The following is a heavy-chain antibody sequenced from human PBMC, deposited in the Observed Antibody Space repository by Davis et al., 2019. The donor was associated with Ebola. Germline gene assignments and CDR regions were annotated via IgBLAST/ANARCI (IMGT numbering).Heavy chain of an antibody. V-gene: IGHV3-30*18. D-gene: IGHD5-18*01. J-gene: IGHJ4*02. CDR2: ISYDGSNK. CDR1: GFTFSSYG. CDR3: AKDSGQLWSALDY. Sequence: GESLKISCAASGFTFSSYGMHWVRQAPGKGLEWVAVISYDGSNKYYADSVKGRFTISRDNSKNTLYLQMNSLRAEDTAVYYCAKDSGQLWSALDYWGQGTLVTVSS.